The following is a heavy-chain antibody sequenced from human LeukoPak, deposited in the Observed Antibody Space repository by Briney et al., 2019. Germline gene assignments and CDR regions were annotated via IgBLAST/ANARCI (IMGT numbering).Heavy chain of an antibody. CDR1: GYTFTGYY. Sequence: AASVKVSCKASGYTFTGYYMHWVRQAPGQGLEWMGWMNPNSGNTGYAQKFQGRVTMTRNTSISTAYMELSSLRSEDTAVYYCAREPTGQLPTLYNYYYYGMDVWGQGTTVTVSS. CDR3: AREPTGQLPTLYNYYYYGMDV. V-gene: IGHV1-8*02. J-gene: IGHJ6*02. CDR2: MNPNSGNT. D-gene: IGHD2-2*01.